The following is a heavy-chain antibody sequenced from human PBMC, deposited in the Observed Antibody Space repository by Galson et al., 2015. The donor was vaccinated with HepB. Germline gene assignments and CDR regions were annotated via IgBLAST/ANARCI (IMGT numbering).Heavy chain of an antibody. J-gene: IGHJ4*02. D-gene: IGHD3-22*01. CDR1: GFTFSNAW. CDR2: IKSKTDGGTT. V-gene: IGHV3-15*01. CDR3: TTEGEIVVVTRADY. Sequence: SLRLSCAASGFTFSNAWMSWVRQAPGKGLEWVGRIKSKTDGGTTDYAAPVKGRFTISRDDSKNTLYLQMNSLKTEDTAVYYCTTEGEIVVVTRADYWGQGTLVTVSS.